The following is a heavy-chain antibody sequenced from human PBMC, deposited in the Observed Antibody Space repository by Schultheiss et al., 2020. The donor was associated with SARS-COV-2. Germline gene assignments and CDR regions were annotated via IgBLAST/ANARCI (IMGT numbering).Heavy chain of an antibody. V-gene: IGHV3-33*01. CDR2: IWYDGSKK. CDR3: ARDQWPGMGQFDY. D-gene: IGHD6-19*01. CDR1: GFTFSSYG. J-gene: IGHJ4*02. Sequence: GGSLRLSCAASGFTFSSYGMHWVRQAPGKGLEWVAVIWYDGSKKYYADSVKGRFTISRDNSKSTLYLQMNSLRAEDTALYYCARDQWPGMGQFDYWGQGTLVTVSS.